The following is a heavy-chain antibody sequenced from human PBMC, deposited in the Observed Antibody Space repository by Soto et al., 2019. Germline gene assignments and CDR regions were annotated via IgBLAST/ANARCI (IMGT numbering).Heavy chain of an antibody. CDR3: ASSIVGATRGPFEFDY. CDR1: GGSISSYY. J-gene: IGHJ4*02. D-gene: IGHD1-26*01. Sequence: PSETLSLTCTVSGGSISSYYWSWIRQPPGKGLEWIGYIYYSGSTNYNPSLKSRVTISVDTSKNQFSLKLSSVTAADTAVYYCASSIVGATRGPFEFDYWGQGTLVTVSS. V-gene: IGHV4-59*01. CDR2: IYYSGST.